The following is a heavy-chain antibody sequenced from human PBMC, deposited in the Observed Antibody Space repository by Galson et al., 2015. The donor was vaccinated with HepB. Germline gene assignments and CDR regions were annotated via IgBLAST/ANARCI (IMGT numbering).Heavy chain of an antibody. J-gene: IGHJ4*02. V-gene: IGHV1-3*01. D-gene: IGHD6-19*01. Sequence: SVKVSCKASGYTFTSYAMHWVRQAPGQRLEWMEWINAGNGNTKYSQKFQGRVTITRDTSASTAYMELSSLRSEDTAVYYCARKMGSSGWNSFDYWGQGTLVTVSS. CDR2: INAGNGNT. CDR1: GYTFTSYA. CDR3: ARKMGSSGWNSFDY.